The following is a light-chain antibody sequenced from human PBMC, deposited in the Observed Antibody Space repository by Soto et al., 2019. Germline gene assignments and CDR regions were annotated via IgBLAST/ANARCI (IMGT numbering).Light chain of an antibody. CDR1: SSDVGGYDY. Sequence: QWDRAQTPSAAGSPRQTVTISCTGTSSDVGGYDYVSWYQQHPGKAPKLMIYEVTIRPSGVSDRFSGSKSGNTASLTVSGLQAEDEADYYCSSYTGGNPSYVFGTGTKVTVL. V-gene: IGLV2-8*01. J-gene: IGLJ1*01. CDR3: SSYTGGNPSYV. CDR2: EVT.